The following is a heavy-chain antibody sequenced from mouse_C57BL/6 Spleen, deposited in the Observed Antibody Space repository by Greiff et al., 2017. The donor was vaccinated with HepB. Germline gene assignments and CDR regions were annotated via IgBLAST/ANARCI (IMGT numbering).Heavy chain of an antibody. CDR3: ASEGAGTSDY. CDR1: GYTFTSYW. Sequence: QVQLQQPGAELVKPGESVKMSCKASGYTFTSYWITWVKQRPGQGLEWIGDIYPGSGSTNYNEKFKSKATLTVDTSSSTAYMQLSSLTSEDAAVYYCASEGAGTSDYWGQGTTLTVSS. J-gene: IGHJ2*01. V-gene: IGHV1-55*01. D-gene: IGHD4-1*01. CDR2: IYPGSGST.